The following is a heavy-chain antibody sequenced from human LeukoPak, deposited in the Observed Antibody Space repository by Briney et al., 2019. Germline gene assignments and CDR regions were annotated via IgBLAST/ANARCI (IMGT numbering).Heavy chain of an antibody. CDR1: GDSISSYY. V-gene: IGHV4-59*01. J-gene: IGHJ5*02. Sequence: PSETLSLTCTVSGDSISSYYWSWIRQPPGKGPEWIGYIDYSGSTNYNPSLKSRVTISVDTSKNQFSLKLRSVTAADTAVYYCARDGHGSGSYYHWFDPWGQGTLVTVSS. CDR3: ARDGHGSGSYYHWFDP. CDR2: IDYSGST. D-gene: IGHD1-26*01.